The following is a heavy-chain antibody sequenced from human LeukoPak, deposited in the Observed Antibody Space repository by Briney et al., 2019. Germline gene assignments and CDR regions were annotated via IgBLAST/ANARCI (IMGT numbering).Heavy chain of an antibody. Sequence: ASVKVSCKAFGYTFTSNYMHWVRQAPGQGPEWMGVISPSGGSTTYAQKFQGRVTLTRDISTSTAYMELRSLRSDDTAVYYCARDLGSSWTDYYYYYMDVWGKGTTVTISS. CDR1: GYTFTSNY. D-gene: IGHD6-13*01. CDR3: ARDLGSSWTDYYYYYMDV. V-gene: IGHV1-46*01. J-gene: IGHJ6*03. CDR2: ISPSGGST.